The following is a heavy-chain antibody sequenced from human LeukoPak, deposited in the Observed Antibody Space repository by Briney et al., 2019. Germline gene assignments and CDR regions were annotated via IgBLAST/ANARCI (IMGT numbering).Heavy chain of an antibody. V-gene: IGHV3-21*01. CDR1: GFTFSSYA. Sequence: PGGSLRLSCAASGFTFSSYAMSWVRQAPGKGLEWVSSISSSSSYIYYADSVKGRFTISRDNAKNSLYLQMNSLRAEDTAVYYCARGLLQYGSGFYYFDYWGQGTLVTVSS. CDR3: ARGLLQYGSGFYYFDY. D-gene: IGHD3-10*01. J-gene: IGHJ4*02. CDR2: ISSSSSYI.